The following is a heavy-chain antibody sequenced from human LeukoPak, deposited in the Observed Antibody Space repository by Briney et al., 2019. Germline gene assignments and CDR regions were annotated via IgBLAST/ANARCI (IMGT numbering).Heavy chain of an antibody. CDR1: GFTFSSNA. Sequence: PGGSLRLSCGASGFTFSSNAMSWVRQAPGKGLEWVSAISGGDTSTFYADSVKGRFTISRDNSKNTLYLQMNNLRAEDTAVYYCAKNLNGGNTHSDYWGQGTLVTVSS. CDR3: AKNLNGGNTHSDY. J-gene: IGHJ4*02. CDR2: ISGGDTST. V-gene: IGHV3-23*01. D-gene: IGHD4-23*01.